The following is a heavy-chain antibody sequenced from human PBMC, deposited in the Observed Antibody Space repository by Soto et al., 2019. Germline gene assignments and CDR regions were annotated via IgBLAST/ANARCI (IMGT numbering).Heavy chain of an antibody. V-gene: IGHV1-18*01. Sequence: QVQLVQSGTEVKKPGASVKVSCKASGYIMTTYGVSWVRQAPGQGLEWVGWISAYNDHTNYAQKFQGRVTMTTDTSTSTAYMELRRLRSDETAVYYCARGTYFDYWGKGTLVTVSS. D-gene: IGHD1-1*01. J-gene: IGHJ4*02. CDR3: ARGTYFDY. CDR1: GYIMTTYG. CDR2: ISAYNDHT.